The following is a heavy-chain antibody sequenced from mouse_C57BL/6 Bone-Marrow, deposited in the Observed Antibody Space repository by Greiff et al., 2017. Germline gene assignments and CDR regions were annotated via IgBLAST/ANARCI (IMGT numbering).Heavy chain of an antibody. CDR1: GYAFSSSW. D-gene: IGHD2-5*01. CDR3: ARDYSNRYYYAMDY. J-gene: IGHJ4*01. Sequence: VQLKESGPELVKPGASVKISCKASGYAFSSSWMNWVKQRPGKGLEWIGRIYPGDGDTNYNGKFKGKATLTADKSSSTAYMQLSRLTSEDSAVYVCARDYSNRYYYAMDYWGQGTSVTVSS. V-gene: IGHV1-82*01. CDR2: IYPGDGDT.